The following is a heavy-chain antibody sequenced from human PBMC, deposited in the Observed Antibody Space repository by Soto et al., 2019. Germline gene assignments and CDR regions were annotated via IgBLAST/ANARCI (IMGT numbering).Heavy chain of an antibody. J-gene: IGHJ4*02. CDR1: GFPFTTYG. CDR2: ISYDGSNT. Sequence: QVQLVESGGGVVQPGRSLRLSCAASGFPFTTYGMHWVREGPGKGLEWVAVISYDGSNTYYADSVKGRFTISRDNSKNTLYLQMNSLSPKVTALYYCAGAQYYIDYRGQGTLVTVSS. V-gene: IGHV3-30*03. D-gene: IGHD3-10*01. CDR3: AGAQYYIDY.